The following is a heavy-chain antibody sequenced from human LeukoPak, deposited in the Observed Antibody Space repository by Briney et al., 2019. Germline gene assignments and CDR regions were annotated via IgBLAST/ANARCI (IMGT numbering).Heavy chain of an antibody. V-gene: IGHV3-74*01. CDR1: GFTFSSYW. CDR2: INSDGSNT. J-gene: IGHJ4*02. Sequence: PGGSLRLSCATSGFTFSSYWMHWVRQAPGKGLVWVSRINSDGSNTNYADSVKGRFTISRDNAKNTLYLQMNSLRAEDTAVYYCAGSRYSGSYFDYWGQGTLATVSS. CDR3: AGSRYSGSYFDY. D-gene: IGHD1-26*01.